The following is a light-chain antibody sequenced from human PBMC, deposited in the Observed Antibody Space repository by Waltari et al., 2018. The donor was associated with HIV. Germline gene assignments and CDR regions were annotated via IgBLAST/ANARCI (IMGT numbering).Light chain of an antibody. CDR2: GAS. V-gene: IGKV3-20*01. Sequence: ELVLTQSPGTLSLSPGESATLSCRASQTISSSYLAWYQQKPGQAPRRLIYGASSRATGIPDRFSGSGSGTDFTLTISRLEPEDFAVYYCQQYGSSPGYTFGQGTKLEI. J-gene: IGKJ2*01. CDR1: QTISSSY. CDR3: QQYGSSPGYT.